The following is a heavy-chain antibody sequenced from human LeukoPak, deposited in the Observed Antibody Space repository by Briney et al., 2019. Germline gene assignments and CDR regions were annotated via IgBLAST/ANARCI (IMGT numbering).Heavy chain of an antibody. J-gene: IGHJ4*02. CDR2: IKTKPDGGPT. Sequence: PGGSLRLSCAASGFTFSNAWVNWVRQAPGKGLEWVGRIKTKPDGGPTVYAVPVRGRFTISRDDSKKTLFLQIDRLKTEDTAVYYCTTRVVTTNDFWGQGTLVTVSS. CDR3: TTRVVTTNDF. V-gene: IGHV3-15*07. CDR1: GFTFSNAW. D-gene: IGHD2-21*02.